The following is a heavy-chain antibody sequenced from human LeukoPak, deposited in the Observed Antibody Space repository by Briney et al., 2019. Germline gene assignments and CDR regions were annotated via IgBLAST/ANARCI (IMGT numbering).Heavy chain of an antibody. CDR2: INPSGGST. CDR3: ARGGSPGAFDI. CDR1: GYTFTSYY. J-gene: IGHJ3*02. Sequence: ASEKVSCKASGYTFTSYYMHWVRQAPGQGLEWMGIINPSGGSTSYAQKFQGRVTMTRDMSTSTVYMELSSLRSEDTAVYYCARGGSPGAFDIWGQGTMVTVSS. V-gene: IGHV1-46*01. D-gene: IGHD1-26*01.